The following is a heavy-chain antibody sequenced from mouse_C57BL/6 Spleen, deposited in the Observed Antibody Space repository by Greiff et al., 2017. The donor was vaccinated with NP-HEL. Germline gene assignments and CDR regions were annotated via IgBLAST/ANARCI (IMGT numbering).Heavy chain of an antibody. CDR2: ISYDGSN. CDR1: GYSITSGYY. V-gene: IGHV3-6*01. J-gene: IGHJ2*01. D-gene: IGHD2-4*01. Sequence: EVKLQESGPGLVKPSQSLSLTCSVTGYSITSGYYWNWIRQFPGNKLEWMGYISYDGSNNYNPSLKNRISITRDTSKNQLFLKLNSVTTEDTATYYCARGYEYDGDFDYWGQGTTLTVSS. CDR3: ARGYEYDGDFDY.